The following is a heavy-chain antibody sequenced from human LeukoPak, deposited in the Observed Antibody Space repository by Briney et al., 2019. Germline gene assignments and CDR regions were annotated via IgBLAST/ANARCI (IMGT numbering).Heavy chain of an antibody. J-gene: IGHJ5*02. CDR3: ARGYYYGSESYWHTKWFDP. CDR2: LIPVFGTA. Sequence: GASVKVSCKASGGTFNSHVISWVRQAPGQGLEWMGGLIPVFGTANYAQKFQGRVTITTDESTTTAYMEMSSLRSEDTAVYYCARGYYYGSESYWHTKWFDPWGQGTLVTVSS. D-gene: IGHD3-10*01. CDR1: GGTFNSHV. V-gene: IGHV1-69*05.